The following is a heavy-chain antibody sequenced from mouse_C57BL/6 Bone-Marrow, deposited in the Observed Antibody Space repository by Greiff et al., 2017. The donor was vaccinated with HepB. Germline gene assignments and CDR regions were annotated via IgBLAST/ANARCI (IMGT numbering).Heavy chain of an antibody. CDR2: IDPSDSYT. D-gene: IGHD3-3*01. CDR1: GYTFTSYW. V-gene: IGHV1-69*01. CDR3: ARGGNLGVYYAMDY. J-gene: IGHJ4*01. Sequence: QVQLQQPGAELVMPGASVKLSCKASGYTFTSYWMHWVKQRPGQGLEWIGEIDPSDSYTNYNQKFKGQSTLTVDKSSSTAYMQLSSLTSEDSAVYYCARGGNLGVYYAMDYWGQGTSVTVSS.